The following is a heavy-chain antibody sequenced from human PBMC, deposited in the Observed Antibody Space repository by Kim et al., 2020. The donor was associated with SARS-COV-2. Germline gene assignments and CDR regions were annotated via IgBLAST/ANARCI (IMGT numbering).Heavy chain of an antibody. Sequence: GGSLRLSCAASGFTFNNYNMIWVRQAPGKGLEWVSSISTDGAYVYTAASVKGRFTISRDNSKNSLYLQVDSLRAGDTAIYYCARARSSWSRGVDFWGQGT. CDR2: ISTDGAYV. CDR3: ARARSSWSRGVDF. J-gene: IGHJ4*02. V-gene: IGHV3-21*01. CDR1: GFTFNNYN. D-gene: IGHD3-10*01.